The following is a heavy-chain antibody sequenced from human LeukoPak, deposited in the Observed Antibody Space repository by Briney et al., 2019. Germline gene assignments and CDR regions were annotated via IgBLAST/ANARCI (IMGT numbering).Heavy chain of an antibody. CDR3: ARAVSDIQLWLPFDY. CDR2: IYYSGST. D-gene: IGHD5-18*01. J-gene: IGHJ4*02. CDR1: GGSISSSSYY. Sequence: SETLSLTCTVSGGSISSSSYYWGWIRQPPGKGLEWIGSIYYSGSTYYNPSLKSRVTISVDTSKNQFSLKLSSVTAADTAVYYCARAVSDIQLWLPFDYWGKGTLVSVS. V-gene: IGHV4-39*07.